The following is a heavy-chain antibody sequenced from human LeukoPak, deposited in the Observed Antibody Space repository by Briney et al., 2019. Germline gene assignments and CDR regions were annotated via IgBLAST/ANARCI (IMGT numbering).Heavy chain of an antibody. CDR1: GFTFRTFW. Sequence: GGSLRLSCAASGFTFRTFWMSWVRQAPGKGLEWVANIKQDGSEKDYVDSVKGRFTISRDNAKNSLYLQMNSLRAEDTAVYYCAELGITMIGGVWGKGTTVTISS. CDR2: IKQDGSEK. D-gene: IGHD3-10*02. J-gene: IGHJ6*04. V-gene: IGHV3-7*01. CDR3: AELGITMIGGV.